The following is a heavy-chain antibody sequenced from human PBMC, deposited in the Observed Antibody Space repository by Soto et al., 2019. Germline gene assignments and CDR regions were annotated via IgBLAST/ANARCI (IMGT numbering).Heavy chain of an antibody. V-gene: IGHV3-23*01. CDR2: ITGGGGGT. CDR1: GFTFSSYS. Sequence: EVQLLESGGGLVRPGGALRLSCAASGFTFSSYSMFWVRQAPGKGLVWVSTITGGGGGTSYADSVKGRFTVSRDNSKNTLFLHMDSLRAENTAVYYCSKKYCSGSFCYLPSFAYWGQGTLVTVSS. D-gene: IGHD2-15*01. J-gene: IGHJ4*02. CDR3: SKKYCSGSFCYLPSFAY.